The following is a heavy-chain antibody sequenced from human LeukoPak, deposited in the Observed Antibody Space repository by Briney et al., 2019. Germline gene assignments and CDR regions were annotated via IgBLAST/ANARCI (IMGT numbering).Heavy chain of an antibody. CDR2: MYHRGST. CDR1: GHSISSGYY. D-gene: IGHD4-11*01. V-gene: IGHV4-38-2*01. J-gene: IGHJ6*03. CDR3: ARHRGDNSNPRYYFYYMDV. Sequence: SETLSLTCSVSGHSISSGYYWGWIRQPPGKGLEWIGTMYHRGSTYYNPSLKIRVTMSGGTSTNHFSLKLSSVIAADAAVYYCARHRGDNSNPRYYFYYMDVWGKGTTVTVSS.